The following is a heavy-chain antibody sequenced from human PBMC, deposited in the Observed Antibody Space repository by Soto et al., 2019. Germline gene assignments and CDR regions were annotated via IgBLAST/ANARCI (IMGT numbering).Heavy chain of an antibody. Sequence: QVQLVQSGAEVKKPGASVKVSCKASGYIFASYAISWVRQAPGQGLEWMGWISAYNGNTNYAQKLQGRVTMTTDTATSTPYMELRSLRSDDTAVYYCARDSPPADYWGQGTLVTVSS. CDR3: ARDSPPADY. V-gene: IGHV1-18*01. CDR1: GYIFASYA. J-gene: IGHJ4*02. CDR2: ISAYNGNT.